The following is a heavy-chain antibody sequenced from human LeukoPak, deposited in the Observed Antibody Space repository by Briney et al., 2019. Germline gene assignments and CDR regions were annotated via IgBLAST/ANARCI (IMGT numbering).Heavy chain of an antibody. CDR2: ITGSGGST. Sequence: QPRGSLRLSCAASGFTFSSYAMSWVRQAPGKRLEWVSVITGSGGSTYYADSVKGRFTISRDNSKNTLYLQMNSLRGEDTAIYYCAKGQLESCSGSRCYAFDYWGQGTLVTVSS. D-gene: IGHD2-15*01. V-gene: IGHV3-23*01. CDR1: GFTFSSYA. J-gene: IGHJ4*02. CDR3: AKGQLESCSGSRCYAFDY.